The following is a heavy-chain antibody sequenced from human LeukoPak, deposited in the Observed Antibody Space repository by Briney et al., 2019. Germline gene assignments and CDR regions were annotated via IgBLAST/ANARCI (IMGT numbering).Heavy chain of an antibody. CDR3: ARGLWFGELLDAFDI. D-gene: IGHD3-10*01. CDR2: IYYSGST. J-gene: IGHJ3*02. V-gene: IGHV4-39*01. Sequence: SETLSLTCTVSGGSISNDYWGWIRQPPGKGLEWIGSIYYSGSTYYNPSLKSRLTISVDTSKNQFSLKLSSVTAADTAVYYCARGLWFGELLDAFDIWGQGTMVTVSS. CDR1: GGSISNDY.